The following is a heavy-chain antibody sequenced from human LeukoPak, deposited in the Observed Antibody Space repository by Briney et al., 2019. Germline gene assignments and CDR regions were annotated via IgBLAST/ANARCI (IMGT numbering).Heavy chain of an antibody. Sequence: GRSLRLSCAASGFTFSSYGMHWVRQAPGKGLEWVSYIGSSGSTIYYADSVKGRFTISRDNAKNSLYLQMNSLRAEDTAVYYCASLVVITHYYFDYWGQGTLVTVSS. J-gene: IGHJ4*02. CDR1: GFTFSSYG. CDR2: IGSSGSTI. V-gene: IGHV3-48*04. CDR3: ASLVVITHYYFDY. D-gene: IGHD3-22*01.